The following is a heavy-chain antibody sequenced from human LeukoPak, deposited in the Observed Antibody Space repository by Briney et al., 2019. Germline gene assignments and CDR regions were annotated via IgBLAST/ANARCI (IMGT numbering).Heavy chain of an antibody. CDR1: GFTFSNYW. CDR2: IKEDGSEK. D-gene: IGHD6-6*01. CDR3: SSQYASSSNY. J-gene: IGHJ4*02. Sequence: GGSLRLSCAASGFTFSNYWMSWVRQAPGKGLEWVANIKEDGSEKYYVDSVKGRLTISRDNAKNSLNLQMNSLRAEDTAVYYCSSQYASSSNYWGQGTLVTVSS. V-gene: IGHV3-7*05.